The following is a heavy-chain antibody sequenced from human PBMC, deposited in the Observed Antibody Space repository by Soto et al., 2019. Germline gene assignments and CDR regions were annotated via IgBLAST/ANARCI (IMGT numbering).Heavy chain of an antibody. V-gene: IGHV4-30-2*01. CDR2: IYHSGST. CDR1: GGSISSGGYS. D-gene: IGHD4-4*01. CDR3: ASLSKGGFDY. J-gene: IGHJ4*02. Sequence: SETLSLTCAVSGGSISSGGYSWSWIRQPPGKGLEWIGYIYHSGSTYYNPSLKSRVTISVDRSKNQFSLKLSSVTAADTAVYYCASLSKGGFDYWGQGTLVTVSS.